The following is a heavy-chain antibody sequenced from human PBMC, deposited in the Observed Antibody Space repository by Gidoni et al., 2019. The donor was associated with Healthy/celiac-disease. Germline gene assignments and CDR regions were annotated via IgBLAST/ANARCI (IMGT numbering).Heavy chain of an antibody. CDR2: IWYDGRNK. J-gene: IGHJ4*02. CDR3: ARDPGGSRGYSGLDY. CDR1: GFPFSSYG. Sequence: QVQLVEYGGGVVQPGRSLRLSCAASGFPFSSYGMHWVRQAPGKGLEWVAVIWYDGRNKYYADSVKGRFTSSRDNSKNTLYLQMNSLRAEDTAVYYCARDPGGSRGYSGLDYWGQGTRVTVSS. D-gene: IGHD3-22*01. V-gene: IGHV3-33*01.